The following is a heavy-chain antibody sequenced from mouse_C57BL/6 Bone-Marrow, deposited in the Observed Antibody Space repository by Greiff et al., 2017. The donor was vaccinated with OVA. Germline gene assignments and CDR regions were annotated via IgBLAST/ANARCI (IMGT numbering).Heavy chain of an antibody. V-gene: IGHV5-9*01. Sequence: EVKLMESGGGLVKPGGSLKLSCAASGFTFSSYTMSWVRQTPEKRLEWVATISGGGGNTYYPDSVKGRFTISRDNAKNTLYLQMSSLRSEDTALYYGASPYDGYRDYYAMDYWGQGTSVTVSS. CDR3: ASPYDGYRDYYAMDY. CDR2: ISGGGGNT. J-gene: IGHJ4*01. CDR1: GFTFSSYT. D-gene: IGHD2-3*01.